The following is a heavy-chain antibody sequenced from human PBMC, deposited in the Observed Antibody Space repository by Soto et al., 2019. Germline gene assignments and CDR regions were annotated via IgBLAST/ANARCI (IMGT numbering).Heavy chain of an antibody. J-gene: IGHJ4*02. Sequence: ASVKVSCKASGYTFTSYGISWVRQAPGQGLEWMGWISAYNGNTNYAQKLQGRVTMTTDTSTSTAYMELRSLRSDDTAVYYCARAIVVVAATPSLSSGDYWGQGTLVTVSS. CDR3: ARAIVVVAATPSLSSGDY. CDR1: GYTFTSYG. D-gene: IGHD2-15*01. V-gene: IGHV1-18*01. CDR2: ISAYNGNT.